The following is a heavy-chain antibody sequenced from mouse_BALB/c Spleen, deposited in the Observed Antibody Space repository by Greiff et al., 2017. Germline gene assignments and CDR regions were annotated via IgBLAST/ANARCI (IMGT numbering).Heavy chain of an antibody. CDR1: GYTFTSYN. CDR3: ARFIYYGNYGAMDY. CDR2: IYPGNGDT. Sequence: QVQLQQPGAELVKPGASVKMSCKASGYTFTSYNMHWVKQTPGQGLEWIGAIYPGNGDTSYNQKFKGKATLTADKSSSTAYMQLSSLTSEDSAVYYCARFIYYGNYGAMDYWGQGTSVTVSS. V-gene: IGHV1-12*01. D-gene: IGHD2-1*01. J-gene: IGHJ4*01.